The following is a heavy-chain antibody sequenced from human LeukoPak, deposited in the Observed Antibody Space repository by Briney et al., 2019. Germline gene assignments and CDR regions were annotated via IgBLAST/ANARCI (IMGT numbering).Heavy chain of an antibody. Sequence: GGSLRLSCAASGFTFSDYSMNWVRQAPGQGLDWVSPTSSRSAYISYADSVKGRFTISRDNAKNSLYLEMNSLRAEDTAVYFCVRDRSGSYPYYFDFWGQGTLVTASS. CDR1: GFTFSDYS. V-gene: IGHV3-21*01. D-gene: IGHD1-26*01. J-gene: IGHJ4*02. CDR2: TSSRSAYI. CDR3: VRDRSGSYPYYFDF.